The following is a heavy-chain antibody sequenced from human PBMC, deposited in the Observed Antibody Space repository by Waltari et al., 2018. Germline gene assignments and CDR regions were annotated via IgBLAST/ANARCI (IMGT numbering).Heavy chain of an antibody. CDR1: GVSITSNRNY. CDR2: MSYTGAT. V-gene: IGHV4-39*01. J-gene: IGHJ3*01. Sequence: QLQLQESGPGLVKPSETLSLTCSVSGVSITSNRNYWGWIRQPPGQGLEWIGTMSYTGATYSSPSPESRVTVSRDTSKNQLSLKLVSVTAADTAVYYCATYIGASVGTAAFDVWGQGTMVAVSS. D-gene: IGHD1-1*01. CDR3: ATYIGASVGTAAFDV.